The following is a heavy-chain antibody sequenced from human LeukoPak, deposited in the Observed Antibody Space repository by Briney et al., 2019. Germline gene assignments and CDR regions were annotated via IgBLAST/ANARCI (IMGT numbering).Heavy chain of an antibody. V-gene: IGHV3-7*03. J-gene: IGHJ1*01. CDR2: VNQGGTEK. Sequence: GGSLRLSCAASGFIFSSQWMGWVRQAPGKGLEWVAHVNQGGTEKFYVASVKGRFAISRDNSKNSLYLQMNSLRTEDTAFYYCAKGLAVAGVTPVAEYFHHWGQGTLVTVSS. D-gene: IGHD6-19*01. CDR1: GFIFSSQW. CDR3: AKGLAVAGVTPVAEYFHH.